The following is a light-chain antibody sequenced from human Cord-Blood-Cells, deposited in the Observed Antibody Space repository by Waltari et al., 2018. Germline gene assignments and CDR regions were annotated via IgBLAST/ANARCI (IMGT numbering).Light chain of an antibody. CDR1: SSDAGGYNS. CDR2: EVS. V-gene: IGLV2-14*01. J-gene: IGLJ2*01. Sequence: QSALTQPASVSGSPGPSITISCTGTSSDAGGYNSVSWYQQHPGKAPKLMIYEVSNRPSGVSNRFSGSKSGNTASLTISGLQAEDEADYYCSSYTSSSTLVFGGGTKLTVL. CDR3: SSYTSSSTLV.